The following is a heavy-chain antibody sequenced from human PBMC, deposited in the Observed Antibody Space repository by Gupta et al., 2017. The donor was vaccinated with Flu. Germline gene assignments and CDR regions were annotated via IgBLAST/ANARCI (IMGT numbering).Heavy chain of an antibody. D-gene: IGHD2-2*01. Sequence: VQLVQSGAEVKKPGASVKVSCPASGYTFTDYYLHWVRQAPGQGLEWVGRSNPHSGSRKYEQKFQGRITITMDASITTVYMDLSSLNSDDTAVYYCARERHCSTESCYRRFDPWGQGTLFTVSA. CDR3: ARERHCSTESCYRRFDP. V-gene: IGHV1-2*06. CDR1: GYTFTDYY. J-gene: IGHJ5*02. CDR2: SNPHSGSR.